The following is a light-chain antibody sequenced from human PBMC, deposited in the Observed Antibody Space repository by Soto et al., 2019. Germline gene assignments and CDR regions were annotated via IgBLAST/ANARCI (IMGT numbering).Light chain of an antibody. V-gene: IGKV1-39*01. CDR1: QSIANY. CDR3: QQRDSSPT. J-gene: IGKJ2*01. Sequence: DIQMTQSPSSLSASIGDRVTITCRASQSIANYLNWYQQTPGKAPKLLIYAASSLQDGVPARFSGSGSGTDFTLTISRLQPEDFATYYCQQRDSSPTFGQGTKVEIK. CDR2: AAS.